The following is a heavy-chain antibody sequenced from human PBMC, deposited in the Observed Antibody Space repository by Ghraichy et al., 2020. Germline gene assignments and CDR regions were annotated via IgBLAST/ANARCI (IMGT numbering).Heavy chain of an antibody. CDR3: ARHAGGDFWSGYYTNRWFDP. D-gene: IGHD3-3*01. Sequence: SQTLSLTCTVSGGSISSSSYYWGWIRQPPGKGLEWIGSIYYSGSTYYNPSLKSRVTISVDTSKNQFSLKLSSVTAADTAVYYCARHAGGDFWSGYYTNRWFDPWGQGTLVTVSS. CDR2: IYYSGST. V-gene: IGHV4-39*01. J-gene: IGHJ5*02. CDR1: GGSISSSSYY.